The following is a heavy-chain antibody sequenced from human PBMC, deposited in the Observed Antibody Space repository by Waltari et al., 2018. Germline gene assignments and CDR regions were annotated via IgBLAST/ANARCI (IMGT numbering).Heavy chain of an antibody. J-gene: IGHJ4*02. V-gene: IGHV4-39*07. Sequence: QVQLQESGPGLVKPSQTLSLTCTVSGGSISSGGYYWSWIRQPPGKGLEWIGSIYHSGSTYYNPSLKSRVTISVDTSKNQFSLKLSSVTAADTAVYYCARGSGSGVFDYWGQGTLVTVSS. CDR3: ARGSGSGVFDY. D-gene: IGHD3-10*01. CDR2: IYHSGST. CDR1: GGSISSGGYY.